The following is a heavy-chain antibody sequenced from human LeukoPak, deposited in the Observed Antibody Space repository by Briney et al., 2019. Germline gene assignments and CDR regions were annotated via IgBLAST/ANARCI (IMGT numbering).Heavy chain of an antibody. CDR2: FDPEDGET. Sequence: RASVKVSCKVSGYTLTELSMHWVRQAPGKGLEWMGGFDPEDGETIYAQKSQGRVTMTEDTSTDTAYMELNSLRSEDTAVYYCATGDRIAVAGTDFDYWGQGTLVTVSS. CDR1: GYTLTELS. J-gene: IGHJ4*02. CDR3: ATGDRIAVAGTDFDY. V-gene: IGHV1-24*01. D-gene: IGHD6-19*01.